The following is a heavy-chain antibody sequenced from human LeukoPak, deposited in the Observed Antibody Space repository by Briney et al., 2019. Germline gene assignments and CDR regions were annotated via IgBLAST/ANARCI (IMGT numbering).Heavy chain of an antibody. J-gene: IGHJ4*02. CDR2: INPNSGGT. Sequence: ASVKVSCKASGYTFTGYYMHWVRQAPGQGLEWMGWINPNSGGTNYAQKFQGRVTMTRDTSISTAYMELSRLRSDDTAVYYCARNSYDYVWGCYRQDYWGQGTLVTVSS. D-gene: IGHD3-16*02. CDR3: ARNSYDYVWGCYRQDY. V-gene: IGHV1-2*02. CDR1: GYTFTGYY.